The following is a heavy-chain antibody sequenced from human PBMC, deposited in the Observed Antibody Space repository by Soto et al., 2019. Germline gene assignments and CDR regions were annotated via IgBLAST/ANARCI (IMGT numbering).Heavy chain of an antibody. V-gene: IGHV3-21*01. Sequence: GGSLRLSCAASGFTFSNYSMNWVRQAPGKGLEWVSSITNSRTYIHYADSVKGRFTISRDNAKNSLYLQMNSLRAEDTAVYYCARDFPYIVASTLYYYMDVWGKGTTVTVSS. CDR1: GFTFSNYS. J-gene: IGHJ6*03. CDR2: ITNSRTYI. D-gene: IGHD5-12*01. CDR3: ARDFPYIVASTLYYYMDV.